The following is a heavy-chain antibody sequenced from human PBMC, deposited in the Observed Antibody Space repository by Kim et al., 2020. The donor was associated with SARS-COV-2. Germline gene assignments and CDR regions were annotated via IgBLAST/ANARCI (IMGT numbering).Heavy chain of an antibody. D-gene: IGHD1-26*01. Sequence: GGSLRLSCAASGFTVSSNYMSWVRQAPGKGLEWVSVIYSGGSTYYADSVKGRFTISRDNSKNTLYLQMNSLRAEDTAVYYCARVRGYSGSYLWGSYFDYWGQGTLVTVSS. CDR3: ARVRGYSGSYLWGSYFDY. CDR1: GFTVSSNY. J-gene: IGHJ4*02. V-gene: IGHV3-53*01. CDR2: IYSGGST.